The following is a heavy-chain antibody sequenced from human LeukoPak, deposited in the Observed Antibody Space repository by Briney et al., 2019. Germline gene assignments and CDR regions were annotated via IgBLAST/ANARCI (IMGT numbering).Heavy chain of an antibody. V-gene: IGHV4-39*01. Sequence: SETLSLTCTVSGGSISSYYWGWIRQPPGKGLEWIGSIYYSGSTYYNPSLKSRVTISVDTSKNQFSLKLSSVTAADTAVYYCARQGDYVPEYRGQGTLVTVSS. CDR1: GGSISSYY. J-gene: IGHJ4*02. D-gene: IGHD3-10*02. CDR2: IYYSGST. CDR3: ARQGDYVPEY.